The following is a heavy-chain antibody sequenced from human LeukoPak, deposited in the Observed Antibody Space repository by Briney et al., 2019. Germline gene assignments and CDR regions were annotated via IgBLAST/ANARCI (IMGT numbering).Heavy chain of an antibody. CDR1: GGSMSPFY. V-gene: IGHV4-59*08. D-gene: IGHD1-1*01. CDR3: AVNSTKHSFDI. Sequence: PSETPTLTCTVSGGSMSPFYWSWIRQSPGKGLEWIGSIYYSGGTNYNPSLKSRVTISVDTSKNQFSLELSPVTAADTAVYYCAVNSTKHSFDIWGQGTMVTVSS. J-gene: IGHJ3*02. CDR2: IYYSGGT.